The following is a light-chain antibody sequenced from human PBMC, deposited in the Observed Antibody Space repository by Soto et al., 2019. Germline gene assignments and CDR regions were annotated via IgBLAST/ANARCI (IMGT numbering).Light chain of an antibody. Sequence: QSALTQPASVSGSPGQSITISCSGTPSDIGAYNYVSWYQHLPGKAPTVIIYDVTNRPSGVSSRFSGSKSGTTASLTISGLQAEDEANYYCGSYTISSTLMIFGGGTKLTV. J-gene: IGLJ2*01. CDR2: DVT. CDR3: GSYTISSTLMI. V-gene: IGLV2-14*03. CDR1: PSDIGAYNY.